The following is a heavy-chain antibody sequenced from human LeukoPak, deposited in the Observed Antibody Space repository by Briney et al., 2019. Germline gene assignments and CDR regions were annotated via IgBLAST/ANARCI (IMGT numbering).Heavy chain of an antibody. CDR3: ATGLEWLFPLDY. V-gene: IGHV1-69*05. J-gene: IGHJ4*02. Sequence: SVKVSCKASGGTFSSYAISWVRQAPGQGLEWIGGIIPIFGTANYAQKFQGRVTITTDESTSTAYMELSSLRSEDTAVYYCATGLEWLFPLDYWGQGTLVTVSS. CDR2: IIPIFGTA. D-gene: IGHD3-3*01. CDR1: GGTFSSYA.